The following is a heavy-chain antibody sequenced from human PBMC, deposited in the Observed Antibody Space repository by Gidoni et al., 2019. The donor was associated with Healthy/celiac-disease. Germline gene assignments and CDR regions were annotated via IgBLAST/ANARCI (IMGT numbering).Heavy chain of an antibody. CDR2: ISGSGGST. CDR1: GFTFRNYA. D-gene: IGHD2-21*02. Sequence: EVQLLESGGGLVQPGGSLRLSCAASGFTFRNYARSWVRQAPGKGLEWVSAISGSGGSTYYADSVKGRFTISRDNSKNTLYLQMNSLRAEDTAVYYGANPRTTYCGGDCYFDYWGQGTLVTVSS. V-gene: IGHV3-23*01. J-gene: IGHJ4*02. CDR3: ANPRTTYCGGDCYFDY.